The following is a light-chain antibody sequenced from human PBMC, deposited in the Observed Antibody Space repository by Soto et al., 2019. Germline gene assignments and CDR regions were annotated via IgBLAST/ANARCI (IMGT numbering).Light chain of an antibody. J-gene: IGLJ1*01. CDR2: EVS. CDR1: SSDIGGYDY. CDR3: TSYTSSSTNYV. Sequence: QSVLTQPASVSGSPGQSITISCTGTSSDIGGYDYVSWYQQHPGKAPKLMIYEVSNRPSGVSNRFSGSKSGNTASLTISGLQAEDEADYYCTSYTSSSTNYVFGTGPRSPS. V-gene: IGLV2-14*01.